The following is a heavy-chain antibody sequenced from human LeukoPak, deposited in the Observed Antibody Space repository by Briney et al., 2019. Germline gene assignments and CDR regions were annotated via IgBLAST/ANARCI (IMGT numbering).Heavy chain of an antibody. CDR3: ARDFTIVIIPAALDY. CDR2: TSYDGSDK. V-gene: IGHV3-30-3*01. CDR1: GFTFRSYA. Sequence: GSLRLSCAASGFTFRSYAMHWVRQAPGKGLEWVAVTSYDGSDKYYADSVKGRFTISRDNSKNTLYLQMNSLRAEDTAVYYCARDFTIVIIPAALDYWGQGTLVTVSS. D-gene: IGHD2-2*01. J-gene: IGHJ4*02.